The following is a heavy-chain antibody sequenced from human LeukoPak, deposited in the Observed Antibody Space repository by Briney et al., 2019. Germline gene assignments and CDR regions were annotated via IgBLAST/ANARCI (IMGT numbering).Heavy chain of an antibody. CDR1: RYTFTSYG. CDR2: ISAYNGNT. J-gene: IGHJ4*02. Sequence: GASVKVSCKASRYTFTSYGISWVRQAPGQGLEWMGWISAYNGNTNYAQKLQGRVTMTADTSTSTAYMELRSLRSDDTAVYYCARVGYYYGSGSDYDYLCQGTLVTVSS. D-gene: IGHD3-10*01. V-gene: IGHV1-18*01. CDR3: ARVGYYYGSGSDYDY.